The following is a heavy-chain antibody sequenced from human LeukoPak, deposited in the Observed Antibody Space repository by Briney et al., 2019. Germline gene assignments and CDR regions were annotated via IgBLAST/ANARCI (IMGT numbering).Heavy chain of an antibody. Sequence: GGSLRLSCAASGFTVSSNYMSWVRQAPGKGLEWVSVIYSGGSTYYADSVKGRFTISRDNSKNTLYLQMNSLRAEDTAVYYCARDVCSGGSCYGDSLGYWGQGTLVTVSS. CDR1: GFTVSSNY. J-gene: IGHJ4*02. CDR3: ARDVCSGGSCYGDSLGY. V-gene: IGHV3-66*01. CDR2: IYSGGST. D-gene: IGHD2-15*01.